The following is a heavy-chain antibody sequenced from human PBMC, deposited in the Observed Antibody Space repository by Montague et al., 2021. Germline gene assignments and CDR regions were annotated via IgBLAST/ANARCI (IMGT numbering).Heavy chain of an antibody. CDR3: ARNFASAAPGAFDN. J-gene: IGHJ3*02. Sequence: SLRLSCAASGFSFSSYWMHWVRQAPGKGLLWVSRITLDGSSTTFADSVKGRFTISRDNAKATLYLQMNSLRVEDTAVYYCARNFASAAPGAFDNWGQGTMVTVSS. CDR1: GFSFSSYW. D-gene: IGHD6-13*01. CDR2: ITLDGSST. V-gene: IGHV3-74*01.